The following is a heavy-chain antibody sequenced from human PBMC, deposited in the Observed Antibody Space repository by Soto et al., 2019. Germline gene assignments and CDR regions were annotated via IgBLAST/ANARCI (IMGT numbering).Heavy chain of an antibody. D-gene: IGHD3-3*01. V-gene: IGHV5-51*01. CDR1: GYRFTSKW. J-gene: IGHJ6*02. Sequence: PGESLKISCKGSGYRFTSKWIGWVRQMPGKGLEWMGIIYPGDSDTRYSPSFQGQVTISADKSISTAYLQWSSLKASDTAMYYCARHAYDFWSGHPNPRYYYGMDVWGQGTTVTVSS. CDR3: ARHAYDFWSGHPNPRYYYGMDV. CDR2: IYPGDSDT.